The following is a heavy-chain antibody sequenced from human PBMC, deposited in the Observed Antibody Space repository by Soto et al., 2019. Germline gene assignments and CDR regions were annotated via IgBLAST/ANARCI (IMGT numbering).Heavy chain of an antibody. Sequence: SLRLSCASSRFTFSSYAMHWARQAPGKGLEWVAVISYDGSNKYYADSVKGRFTISRDNSKNTLYLQMNSLRAEDTAVYYCATHPRALSGDYWGQGTLVTVSP. CDR3: ATHPRALSGDY. V-gene: IGHV3-30-3*01. CDR2: ISYDGSNK. CDR1: RFTFSSYA. D-gene: IGHD3-3*01. J-gene: IGHJ4*02.